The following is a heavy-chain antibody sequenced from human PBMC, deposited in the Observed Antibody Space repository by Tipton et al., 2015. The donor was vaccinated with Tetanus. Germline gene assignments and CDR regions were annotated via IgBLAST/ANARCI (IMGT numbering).Heavy chain of an antibody. CDR2: IYHSGST. V-gene: IGHV4-59*01. D-gene: IGHD2-2*01. CDR1: GGSISSYY. CDR3: AREEKDCFGTSCYGGWFGP. Sequence: TLSLTCTVSGGSISSYYWGWIRQPPGKGLEWVGFIYHSGSTNYNPSLKSRTTISVDTSKNQFSLKLSSVTAADTAVYYCAREEKDCFGTSCYGGWFGPLGQGTLVTVSS. J-gene: IGHJ5*02.